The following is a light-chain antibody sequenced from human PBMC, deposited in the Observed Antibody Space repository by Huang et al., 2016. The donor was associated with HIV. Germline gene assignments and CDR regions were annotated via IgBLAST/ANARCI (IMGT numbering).Light chain of an antibody. CDR1: QSVRTK. CDR2: DAS. J-gene: IGKJ1*01. CDR3: QQYNNWRT. Sequence: EIVMTQSPATLSVSPGERATLSCRASQSVRTKLAGFQQKPGQAPRLLIYDASARATGIPARFSGSGSGTEFTLTISSLQSEDFAVYYCQQYNNWRTFGQGTKVEMK. V-gene: IGKV3-15*01.